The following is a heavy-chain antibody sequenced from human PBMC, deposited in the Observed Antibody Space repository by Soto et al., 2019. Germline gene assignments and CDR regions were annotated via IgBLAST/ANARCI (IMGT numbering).Heavy chain of an antibody. CDR2: ISGSGGST. J-gene: IGHJ4*02. V-gene: IGHV3-23*01. CDR1: GFTFSSYA. D-gene: IGHD2-2*01. Sequence: EVQLLESGGGLVQPGGSLRLSCAASGFTFSSYAMSWVRQAPGQGLEWVSAISGSGGSTYYADSVKGRFTISRDDSKNPLYLQMNSLRAEDTAVYYCAKDRNILVVPAASDYWGQGTLVTVSS. CDR3: AKDRNILVVPAASDY.